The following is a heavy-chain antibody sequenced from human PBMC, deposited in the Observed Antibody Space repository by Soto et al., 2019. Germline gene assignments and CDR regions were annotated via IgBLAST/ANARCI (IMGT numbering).Heavy chain of an antibody. CDR3: ARDRHAYGVSSGSGVGWIDP. V-gene: IGHV1-2*04. Sequence: QVQLLQSGAEMKQPGASVKVSCRTSGYTFTAFYLHWVRRAPGQGLEWMGWINPKTGVTNYTQNFQGWVTMTRDTSISTAYLELRRLRPADTAFYFCARDRHAYGVSSGSGVGWIDPGGQGTLVTVSS. CDR1: GYTFTAFY. D-gene: IGHD4-17*01. J-gene: IGHJ5*02. CDR2: INPKTGVT.